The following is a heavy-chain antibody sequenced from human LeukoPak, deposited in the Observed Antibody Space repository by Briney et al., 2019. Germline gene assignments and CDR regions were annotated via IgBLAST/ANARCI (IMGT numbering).Heavy chain of an antibody. D-gene: IGHD1-26*01. V-gene: IGHV4-30-4*01. CDR3: ARVRVGWFDP. Sequence: PQTLSLTCTVSGGSISSGDYYWSWIRQPPGKGLEWIGYIYYSGNTYYSPSLKSRVTISVDTSKNQFSLKLSSVTAADTAVYYCARVRVGWFDPWGQGTLVTVSS. CDR2: IYYSGNT. J-gene: IGHJ5*02. CDR1: GGSISSGDYY.